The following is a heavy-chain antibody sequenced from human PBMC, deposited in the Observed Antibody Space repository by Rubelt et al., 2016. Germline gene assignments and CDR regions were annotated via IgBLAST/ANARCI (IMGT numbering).Heavy chain of an antibody. V-gene: IGHV6-1*01. CDR3: ARGVIRYFDL. D-gene: IGHD2/OR15-2a*01. Sequence: IRQSPSRGLEWLGRTYYRSKWYNDYAVSVKSRITINPDTSKNQFSLQLNSVTPEDTAVYYCARGVIRYFDLWGRGTLVTVSS. J-gene: IGHJ2*01. CDR2: TYYRSKWYN.